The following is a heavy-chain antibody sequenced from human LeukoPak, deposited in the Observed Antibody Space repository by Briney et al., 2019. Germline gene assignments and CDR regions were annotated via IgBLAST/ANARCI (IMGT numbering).Heavy chain of an antibody. CDR3: ARDSRSSSFLYFDY. J-gene: IGHJ4*02. CDR1: GGSISSSSYY. V-gene: IGHV4-39*07. CDR2: IYYSGST. D-gene: IGHD6-6*01. Sequence: SETLSLTCTVSGGSISSSSYYWGWIRQPPGKGLEWIGSIYYSGSTYYNPSLKSRVTISVDTSKNQFSLKLSSVTAADTAVYYCARDSRSSSFLYFDYWGQGTLVTVSS.